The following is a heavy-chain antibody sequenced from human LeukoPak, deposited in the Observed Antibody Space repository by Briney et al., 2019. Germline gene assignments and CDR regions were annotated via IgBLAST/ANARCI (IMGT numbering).Heavy chain of an antibody. Sequence: GGSLRLSCAASGFTVSSNYMSWVRQAPGKGPEWVSVIYSGGSTYYADSVKGRFTISRDNSKNTLYLQMNSLRAEDTAVYYCASSIYDSSGYYYGYWGQGTLVTVSS. J-gene: IGHJ4*02. CDR3: ASSIYDSSGYYYGY. CDR2: IYSGGST. V-gene: IGHV3-53*01. D-gene: IGHD3-22*01. CDR1: GFTVSSNY.